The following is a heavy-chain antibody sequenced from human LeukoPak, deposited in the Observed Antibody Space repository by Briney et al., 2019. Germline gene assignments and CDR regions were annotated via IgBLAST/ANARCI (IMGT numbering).Heavy chain of an antibody. J-gene: IGHJ4*02. CDR1: GFTFSSYE. Sequence: GGSLRLSCAASGFTFSSYEMNWVRQAPGKGLEWVSYISSSGSTIYYADSVKGRFTISRDNAKNSLYLQMNSLRAEDTAVYYCARDGFTIFGVFISNDYWGQGTLVTVSS. CDR2: ISSSGSTI. CDR3: ARDGFTIFGVFISNDY. D-gene: IGHD3-3*01. V-gene: IGHV3-48*03.